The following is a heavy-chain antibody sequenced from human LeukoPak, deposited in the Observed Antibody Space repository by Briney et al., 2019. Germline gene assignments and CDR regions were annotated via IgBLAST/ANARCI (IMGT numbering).Heavy chain of an antibody. CDR1: GFTFSSYS. Sequence: GGSLRLSCAASGFTFSSYSMNWVCQGPEKGLEWVSYISSSSSTIYYADSVKGRFTISRDNAKNSLYLQMNSLRAEDTAVYYCARHTAMAVLDYWGQGTLVTVSS. V-gene: IGHV3-48*01. CDR2: ISSSSSTI. D-gene: IGHD5-18*01. CDR3: ARHTAMAVLDY. J-gene: IGHJ4*02.